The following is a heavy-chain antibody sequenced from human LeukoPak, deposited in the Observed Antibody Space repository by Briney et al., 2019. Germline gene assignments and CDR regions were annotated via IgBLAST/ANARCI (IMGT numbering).Heavy chain of an antibody. CDR1: GFTFSSYE. Sequence: GGSLRLSCAASGFTFSSYEMNWVRQAPGKGLEWVSYISPSGSTIYYADSVKGRFTISRDNAKSSLYLQMNSLRAEDTAVYYCARDPRGSGGGYYGMGVWGQGTTVTVSS. V-gene: IGHV3-48*03. D-gene: IGHD3-10*01. CDR3: ARDPRGSGGGYYGMGV. CDR2: ISPSGSTI. J-gene: IGHJ6*02.